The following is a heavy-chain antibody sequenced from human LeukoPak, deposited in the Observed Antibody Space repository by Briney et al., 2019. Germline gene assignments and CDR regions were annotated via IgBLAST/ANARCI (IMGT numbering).Heavy chain of an antibody. CDR1: GFTFSSYA. V-gene: IGHV3-23*01. CDR2: ISGSGVGT. D-gene: IGHD1-26*01. J-gene: IGHJ3*02. CDR3: AKPRGSYYAFDI. Sequence: GGSLRLSCAASGFTFSSYAMSWVRQAPGKGLEWVSAISGSGVGTHYADSVKGRFTISRDNSKNTLYLQMNSLRAEDTAVYFCAKPRGSYYAFDIWGQGTMVTVSS.